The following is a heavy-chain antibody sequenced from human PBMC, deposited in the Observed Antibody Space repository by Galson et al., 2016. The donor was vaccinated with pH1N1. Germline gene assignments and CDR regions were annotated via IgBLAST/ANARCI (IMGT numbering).Heavy chain of an antibody. D-gene: IGHD3-16*02. Sequence: SLRLSCAASGFIFSDAWMNWVRRAPGKGLEWVSVIYSGGTTHFADSVKGRFAISRDSSTNTMYLQMNSLRVEDTAVSYCARERGNYPDDSFDVWGHGTMVTVSS. CDR3: ARERGNYPDDSFDV. CDR1: GFIFSDAW. V-gene: IGHV3-53*01. J-gene: IGHJ3*01. CDR2: IYSGGTT.